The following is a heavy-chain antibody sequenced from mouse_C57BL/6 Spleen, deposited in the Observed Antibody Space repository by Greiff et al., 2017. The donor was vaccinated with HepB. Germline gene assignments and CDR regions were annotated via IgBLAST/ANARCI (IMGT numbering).Heavy chain of an antibody. CDR2: IYPGDGDT. CDR1: GYAFSSSW. V-gene: IGHV1-82*01. D-gene: IGHD3-2*02. J-gene: IGHJ2*01. CDR3: ARWKDSSGYNY. Sequence: QVQLKESGPELVKPGASVKISCKASGYAFSSSWMNWVKQRPGKGLEWIGRIYPGDGDTNYNGKFKGKATLTADKSSSTAYMQLSSLTSEDSAVYFCARWKDSSGYNYWGQGTTLTVSS.